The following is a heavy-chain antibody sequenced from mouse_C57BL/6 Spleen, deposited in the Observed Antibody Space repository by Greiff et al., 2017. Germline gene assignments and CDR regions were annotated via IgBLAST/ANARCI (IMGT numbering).Heavy chain of an antibody. CDR3: ARYPAYGSSYARDY. J-gene: IGHJ4*01. CDR1: GFNIKNTY. D-gene: IGHD1-1*01. CDR2: IDPANGNT. Sequence: EVQRVESVAELVRPGASVKLSCTASGFNIKNTYMHWVKQRPEQGLEWIGRIDPANGNTKYAPKFQGKATITADTSSNTAYLQLSSLTSEDTAIYYCARYPAYGSSYARDYWGQGTSVTVSS. V-gene: IGHV14-3*01.